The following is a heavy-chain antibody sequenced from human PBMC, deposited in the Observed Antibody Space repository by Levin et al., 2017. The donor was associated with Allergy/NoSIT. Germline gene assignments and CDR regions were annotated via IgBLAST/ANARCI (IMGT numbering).Heavy chain of an antibody. D-gene: IGHD2-2*01. V-gene: IGHV3-23*01. CDR2: ISPSGDST. Sequence: PGGSLRLSCAASGFSFSSSAISWVRQAPGKGLEWISAISPSGDSTYYADSVKGRFTVSRDNSKNTVNLQMNSLRAEDTALYYCAKEAPSYQIILLDYWGQGTLVTVSS. CDR1: GFSFSSSA. CDR3: AKEAPSYQIILLDY. J-gene: IGHJ4*02.